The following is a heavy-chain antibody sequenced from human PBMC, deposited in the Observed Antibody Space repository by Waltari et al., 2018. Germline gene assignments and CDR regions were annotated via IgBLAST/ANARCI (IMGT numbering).Heavy chain of an antibody. CDR2: IYPYSGNT. Sequence: QLVQSGAEVKKPGASVTVSCKASGYIFSNYGITWVRKAPGQGLEGMGWIYPYSGNTKYEQSLQGRVTLTTDTSTTTAYMEIRSLRSDDTAIYYCARDDADSSNFGGFWGQGTLVTVSS. CDR1: GYIFSNYG. V-gene: IGHV1-18*01. CDR3: ARDDADSSNFGGF. J-gene: IGHJ4*02. D-gene: IGHD6-13*01.